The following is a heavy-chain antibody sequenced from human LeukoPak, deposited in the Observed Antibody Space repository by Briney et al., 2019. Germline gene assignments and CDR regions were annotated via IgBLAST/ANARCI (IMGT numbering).Heavy chain of an antibody. D-gene: IGHD6-19*01. CDR3: AKGRVVAGSKSLTYHWFDP. J-gene: IGHJ5*02. Sequence: ASVKVSCKASGGTFSSYAISWVRQAPGQGLEWMGWINPNSGGTKHAQKFQGRVTMTRDTSITTAYMGLSRLRSDDTAVYYCAKGRVVAGSKSLTYHWFDPWGQGTLVTVSS. V-gene: IGHV1-2*02. CDR1: GGTFSSYA. CDR2: INPNSGGT.